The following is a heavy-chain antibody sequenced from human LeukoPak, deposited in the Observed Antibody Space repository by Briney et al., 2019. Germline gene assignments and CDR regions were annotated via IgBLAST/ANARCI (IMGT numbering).Heavy chain of an antibody. CDR1: GGSISSSNW. CDR3: ARAGYDSSGYFYYFDY. J-gene: IGHJ4*02. Sequence: SGTLSLTCAVSGGSISSSNWWSWVRQPPGKGLEWIGEIYHGGSTNYNPSLKSRVTISVDTSKNQFSLKLSSVTAADTAVYYCARAGYDSSGYFYYFDYWGQGTLVTVSS. CDR2: IYHGGST. D-gene: IGHD3-22*01. V-gene: IGHV4-4*02.